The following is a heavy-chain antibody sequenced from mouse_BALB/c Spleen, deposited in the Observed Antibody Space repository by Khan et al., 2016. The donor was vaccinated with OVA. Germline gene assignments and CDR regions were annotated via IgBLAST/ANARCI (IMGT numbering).Heavy chain of an antibody. CDR1: GYTFINYW. D-gene: IGHD1-1*01. J-gene: IGHJ2*01. Sequence: QVQLQQSGAELAKPGASVKMSCKASGYTFINYWILWIKQRPGQGLEWIGYINPSTGYTEYNQNFKDKATLTADKSSSTAYMQLSSLTSEDSTVYYCARRGLRWDFDYWGQGTKVTVSS. CDR3: ARRGLRWDFDY. CDR2: INPSTGYT. V-gene: IGHV1-7*01.